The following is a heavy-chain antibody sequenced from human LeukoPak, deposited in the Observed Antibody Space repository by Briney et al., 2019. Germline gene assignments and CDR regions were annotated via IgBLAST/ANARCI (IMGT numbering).Heavy chain of an antibody. CDR1: GFTFSSYG. CDR2: IWYDGSNK. D-gene: IGHD2-2*01. Sequence: GGSLRLSCAASGFTFSSYGMHWVRQAPGKGLEWVAVIWYDGSNKYYADSVKGRFTISRDNSKNTLYLQMNSLRAEDTAVYYCARAYCSSTSCRLDYWGQGTLVTVSS. CDR3: ARAYCSSTSCRLDY. J-gene: IGHJ4*02. V-gene: IGHV3-33*01.